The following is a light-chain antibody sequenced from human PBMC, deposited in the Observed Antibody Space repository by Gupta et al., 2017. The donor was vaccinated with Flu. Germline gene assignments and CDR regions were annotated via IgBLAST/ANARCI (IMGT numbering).Light chain of an antibody. CDR3: QQEYNLPLN. V-gene: IGKV1-33*01. CDR2: DAS. Sequence: DIQLTQSPSSLSASVGDRVTITCQASQDITYYLNWYQQKPGRAPRLLIYDASTFETGVPSRFSGSGSGTEFTFTIMSLQPEDIATYHCQQEYNLPLNFGQGTRLEIK. J-gene: IGKJ5*01. CDR1: QDITYY.